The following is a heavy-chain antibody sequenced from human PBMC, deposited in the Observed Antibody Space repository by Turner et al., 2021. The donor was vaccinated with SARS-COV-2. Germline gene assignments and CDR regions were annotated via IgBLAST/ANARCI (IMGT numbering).Heavy chain of an antibody. CDR3: ARSGWSLWYFDY. V-gene: IGHV4-34*01. D-gene: IGHD6-19*01. CDR1: GESFSGYY. J-gene: IGHJ4*02. Sequence: QVQLQQWGAGLFKPSETLSLTCTVYGESFSGYYWSWIRQPPGKGLEWIGEINHSGSTNYNPSLKSRVTISVDTSKNQFSLKLSSVTAADTAVYYCARSGWSLWYFDYWGQGTLVTVSS. CDR2: INHSGST.